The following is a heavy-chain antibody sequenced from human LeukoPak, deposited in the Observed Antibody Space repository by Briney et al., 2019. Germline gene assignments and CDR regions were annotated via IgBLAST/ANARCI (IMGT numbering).Heavy chain of an antibody. CDR1: DYSISSNNY. CDR3: ARDSGTYLFDY. V-gene: IGHV4-38-2*02. J-gene: IGHJ4*02. CDR2: IYHSGST. D-gene: IGHD1-26*01. Sequence: SETLSLTCTVSDYSISSNNYWGWIRQPPGKGLEWIGSIYHSGSTYYNPSLKSRVTISVDTSKNQFSLMLSSVTATDTAVYYCARDSGTYLFDYWGQGTLVTVSS.